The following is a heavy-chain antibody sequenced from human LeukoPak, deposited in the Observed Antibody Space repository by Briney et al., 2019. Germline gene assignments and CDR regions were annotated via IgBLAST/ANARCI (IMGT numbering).Heavy chain of an antibody. CDR3: ARVTVTYWYFDL. V-gene: IGHV4-59*01. J-gene: IGHJ2*01. D-gene: IGHD4-11*01. CDR1: GGSISSYY. Sequence: SATLSLTCTVSGGSISSYYWSWIRQPPGKGLEWIGYIYYSGSTNYNPSLKSRVTISVDTSKNQFSLKLCSVTAADTAVYYCARVTVTYWYFDLWGRGTLVTVSS. CDR2: IYYSGST.